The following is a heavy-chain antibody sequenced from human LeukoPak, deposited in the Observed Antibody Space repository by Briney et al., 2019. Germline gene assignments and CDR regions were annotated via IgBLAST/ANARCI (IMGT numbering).Heavy chain of an antibody. V-gene: IGHV3-53*01. CDR1: GFTASGNY. CDR3: ARGVRYCSSNSCEDAFDI. Sequence: GGSLRLSCAASGFTASGNYMSWVRQTPGKGLECVSVIYSGGSTYYADSVKGGCTISRDNSKNTLYLQMNSLRAEDTAVYYCARGVRYCSSNSCEDAFDIWGQGTMVTVSS. J-gene: IGHJ3*02. D-gene: IGHD2-2*01. CDR2: IYSGGST.